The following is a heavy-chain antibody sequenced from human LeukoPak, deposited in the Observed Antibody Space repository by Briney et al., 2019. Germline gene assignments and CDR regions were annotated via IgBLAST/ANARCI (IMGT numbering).Heavy chain of an antibody. V-gene: IGHV3-66*01. D-gene: IGHD6-13*01. Sequence: GGSLRLSRAASGFTVSSNYMSWVRQAPGKGLEWVSVIYSGGSTYYADSVKGRFTISRDNSKNTLYLQMNSLRAEDTAVYYCARDLAAAGSDYWSQGTLVTVSS. CDR3: ARDLAAAGSDY. CDR1: GFTVSSNY. J-gene: IGHJ4*02. CDR2: IYSGGST.